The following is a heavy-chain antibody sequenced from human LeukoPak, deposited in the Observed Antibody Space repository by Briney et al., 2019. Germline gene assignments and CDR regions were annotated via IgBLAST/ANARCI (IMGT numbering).Heavy chain of an antibody. V-gene: IGHV4-30-4*01. CDR1: GGSVSSGDYY. J-gene: IGHJ5*02. CDR3: AGDQGDYGDYGWFDP. Sequence: SETLSLTCTVSGGSVSSGDYYWSWVRQPPGKGPEWIGYIYHSGDTNYNPSLKSRATISVDTAKNQFSLRLSFVTAADTAVYYCAGDQGDYGDYGWFDPWGQGTQVTVSS. CDR2: IYHSGDT. D-gene: IGHD4-17*01.